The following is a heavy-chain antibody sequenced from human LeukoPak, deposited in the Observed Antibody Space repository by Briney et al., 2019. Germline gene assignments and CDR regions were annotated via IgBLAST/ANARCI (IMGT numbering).Heavy chain of an antibody. V-gene: IGHV4-38-2*02. Sequence: SETLSLTCTVSGNSISSGYYWTWIRQPPGKGLEWIGEMNHSGRSSYNPSLKSRVTISLDTSKNQFSLKMTSVTAADTAVYYCARVSGLNNFDSWGQGNLVTVSS. CDR2: MNHSGRS. J-gene: IGHJ4*02. CDR1: GNSISSGYY. D-gene: IGHD1/OR15-1a*01. CDR3: ARVSGLNNFDS.